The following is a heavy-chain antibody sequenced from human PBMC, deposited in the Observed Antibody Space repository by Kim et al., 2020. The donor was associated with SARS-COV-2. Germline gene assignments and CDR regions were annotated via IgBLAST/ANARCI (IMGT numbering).Heavy chain of an antibody. CDR1: GGSIGSYY. CDR3: ARGSGWYFY. D-gene: IGHD6-19*01. J-gene: IGHJ4*02. CDR2: IYYSGST. Sequence: SETLSLTCTVSGGSIGSYYWSWIRLPPGKGLEWIGYIYYSGSTNYNPSLKSRVTISVDTSKNQFSLKLNSVTAADTAVYYCARGSGWYFYWGQGTLVTVS. V-gene: IGHV4-59*01.